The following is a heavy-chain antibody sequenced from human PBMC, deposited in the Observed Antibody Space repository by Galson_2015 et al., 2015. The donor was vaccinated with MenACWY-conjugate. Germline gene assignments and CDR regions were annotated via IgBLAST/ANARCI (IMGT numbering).Heavy chain of an antibody. D-gene: IGHD5-18*01. CDR3: AKVPGYSYGNFDW. V-gene: IGHV3-48*02. CDR1: GFTFSTYS. Sequence: SLRLSCAASGFTFSTYSMTWVRQAPGKGLEWVSYISSSSSTIYYADPVKGRFTISRDNAKNSLYLQINTLRDEDTAVYYCAKVPGYSYGNFDWWGQGTLVTVSS. J-gene: IGHJ4*02. CDR2: ISSSSSTI.